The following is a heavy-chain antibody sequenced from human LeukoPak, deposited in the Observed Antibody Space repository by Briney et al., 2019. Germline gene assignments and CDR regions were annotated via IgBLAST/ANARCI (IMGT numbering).Heavy chain of an antibody. CDR1: GFIFDDYV. CDR2: ITWDGYKI. CDR3: VKGYSSSWSGYFDS. D-gene: IGHD5-18*01. V-gene: IGHV3-9*01. J-gene: IGHJ4*02. Sequence: GASLRLSCEASGFIFDDYVMYWVRQSPGKGLEWVSGITWDGYKIDYVDSVKGRFTISRDNARNSLFLQMNRVRVEDTAFYYCVKGYSSSWSGYFDSWGQGTLVTVAS.